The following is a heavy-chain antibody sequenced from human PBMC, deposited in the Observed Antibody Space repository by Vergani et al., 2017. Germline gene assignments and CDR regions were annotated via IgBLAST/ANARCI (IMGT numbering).Heavy chain of an antibody. Sequence: VHLEESGGGLVQPGGSLRLSCVVSGFTSSYYGMHWVRQAPGKGLEWVAVISYDGTQKYYADSVKGRFTISRDNSKSTLYLQMNSLRTEDTAVYYCATKSCGTPGCQIGYFREWGQGTLVTVSS. V-gene: IGHV3-30*03. CDR1: GFTSSYYG. CDR2: ISYDGTQK. CDR3: ATKSCGTPGCQIGYFRE. J-gene: IGHJ1*01. D-gene: IGHD1-1*01.